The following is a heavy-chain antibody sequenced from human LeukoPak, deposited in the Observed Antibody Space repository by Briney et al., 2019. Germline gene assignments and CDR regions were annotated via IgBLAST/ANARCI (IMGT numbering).Heavy chain of an antibody. CDR1: GGSLSSSSYY. CDR2: IYDSGST. CDR3: ARHLTSGWYGLKY. J-gene: IGHJ4*03. Sequence: SETLSLTCTVSGGSLSSSSYYWDWIRQPPGRGLEWIGTIYDSGSTYYNPSLKSRVTISVDTSKNQFSLNLSSVAAADTAVYYCARHLTSGWYGLKYWGHGTLVTVSS. V-gene: IGHV4-39*01. D-gene: IGHD6-19*01.